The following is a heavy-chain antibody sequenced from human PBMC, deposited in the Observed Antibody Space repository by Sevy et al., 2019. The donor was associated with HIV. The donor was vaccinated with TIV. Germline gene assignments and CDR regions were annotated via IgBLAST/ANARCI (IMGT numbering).Heavy chain of an antibody. CDR2: INPNSGGT. V-gene: IGHV1-2*02. Sequence: ASVKVSCKASGYTFTGYYMHWVRQAPGQGLEWMGWINPNSGGTNYAQKFQGRVTFTRDTSTSTVYMELSSLRAEDTAVYYCARVESCGGDCYYSDYWGQGTQVTVSS. D-gene: IGHD2-21*02. CDR1: GYTFTGYY. CDR3: ARVESCGGDCYYSDY. J-gene: IGHJ4*02.